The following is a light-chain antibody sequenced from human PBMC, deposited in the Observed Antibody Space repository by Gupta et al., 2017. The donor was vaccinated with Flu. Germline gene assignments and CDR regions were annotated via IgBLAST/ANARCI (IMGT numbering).Light chain of an antibody. CDR3: QQYKNCPVT. Sequence: EIVMTQSPATLSVSPGERATLSCRATQSITSDLAWYQQRPGQAPRLLIYGASTRATGIPDRFSGSGSGTEFTLTIGSLQSEDFAVYYCQQYKNCPVTFGQGTRLEIK. J-gene: IGKJ5*01. V-gene: IGKV3-15*01. CDR2: GAS. CDR1: QSITSD.